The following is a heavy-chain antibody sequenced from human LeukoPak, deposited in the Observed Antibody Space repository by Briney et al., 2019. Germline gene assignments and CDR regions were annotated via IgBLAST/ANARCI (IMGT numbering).Heavy chain of an antibody. CDR1: GSTLRSLP. CDR2: ISGSGGST. J-gene: IGHJ4*02. D-gene: IGHD6-13*01. V-gene: IGHV3-23*01. Sequence: GGPLGLSLAPSGSTLRSLPRSWVARPQGKGREGVSAISGSGGSTYYADSVKGRFTISRDNSKDTLYLQMNSLRAEDTAVYYCAKDRGSSWYLFDYWGQGTLVTVSS. CDR3: AKDRGSSWYLFDY.